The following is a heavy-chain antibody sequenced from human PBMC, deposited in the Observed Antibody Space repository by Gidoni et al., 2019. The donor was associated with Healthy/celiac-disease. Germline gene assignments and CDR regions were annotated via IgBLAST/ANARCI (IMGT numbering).Heavy chain of an antibody. D-gene: IGHD6-13*01. Sequence: QVQLVESGGGVVQPGRSLRLSCAASGFTFSRYGMPWVRQAPGKGLEWVAVISYDGSNKYYADSVKGRFTISRDNSKNTLYLQMNSLRAEDTAVYYCAKDRSSSSWLLGMDVWGKGTTVTVSS. CDR2: ISYDGSNK. V-gene: IGHV3-30*18. CDR3: AKDRSSSSWLLGMDV. J-gene: IGHJ6*04. CDR1: GFTFSRYG.